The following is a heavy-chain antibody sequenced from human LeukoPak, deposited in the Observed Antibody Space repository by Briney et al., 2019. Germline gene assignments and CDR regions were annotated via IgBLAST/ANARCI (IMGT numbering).Heavy chain of an antibody. D-gene: IGHD3-3*01. CDR3: ARDVPYYDFWSGYPNWFDP. CDR2: IYTSGST. Sequence: SQTLSLTCTVSGGSLSSGSYYWSWIRQPAGKGLEWIGRIYTSGSTNYNPSLKSRVTISVDTSKNQFSPKLSSVTAADTAVYYCARDVPYYDFWSGYPNWFDPWGQGTLVTVSS. CDR1: GGSLSSGSYY. V-gene: IGHV4-61*02. J-gene: IGHJ5*02.